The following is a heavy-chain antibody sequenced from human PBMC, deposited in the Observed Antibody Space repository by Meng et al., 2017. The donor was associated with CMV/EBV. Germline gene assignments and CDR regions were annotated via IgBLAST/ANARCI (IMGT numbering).Heavy chain of an antibody. V-gene: IGHV1-58*01. D-gene: IGHD2-2*02. CDR1: GFTFTSSA. J-gene: IGHJ6*02. CDR3: ARDRVVVVPAAILENSYYYYGMDV. Sequence: SVKVSCKASGFTFTSSAVQWVRQARGQRLEWIGWIVVGSGNTNYAQKFQERVTITRDMSTSTAYMELSRLRSDDTAVYYCARDRVVVVPAAILENSYYYYGMDVWGQGTTVTVSS. CDR2: IVVGSGNT.